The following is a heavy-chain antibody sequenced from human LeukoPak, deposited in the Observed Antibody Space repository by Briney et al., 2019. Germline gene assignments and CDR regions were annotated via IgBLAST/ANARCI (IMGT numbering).Heavy chain of an antibody. D-gene: IGHD2-8*01. J-gene: IGHJ4*02. CDR3: AIMVYFTVGWYYFDY. CDR1: GGTFSSYA. CDR2: IIPIFGTA. V-gene: IGHV1-69*06. Sequence: ASVKVSCKASGGTFSSYAISWVRQAPGQGLEWMGGIIPIFGTANYAQKFQGRVTITADKSTSTAYMELRSLRSDDTAMYYCAIMVYFTVGWYYFDYWGQGTLVTVSS.